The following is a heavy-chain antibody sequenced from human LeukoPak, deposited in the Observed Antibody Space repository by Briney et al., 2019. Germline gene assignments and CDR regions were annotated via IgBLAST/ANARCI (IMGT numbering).Heavy chain of an antibody. CDR1: GFTFSSYG. CDR3: AKDLEWELLPALDY. Sequence: GRSLRLSCAASGFTFSSYGMHWVRQAPGKGLEWVAAISYDGSNKYYADSVKGRFTISRDNSKNTLYLQMNSLRAEDTAVYYCAKDLEWELLPALDYWGQGTLVTVSS. D-gene: IGHD1-26*01. V-gene: IGHV3-30*18. J-gene: IGHJ4*02. CDR2: ISYDGSNK.